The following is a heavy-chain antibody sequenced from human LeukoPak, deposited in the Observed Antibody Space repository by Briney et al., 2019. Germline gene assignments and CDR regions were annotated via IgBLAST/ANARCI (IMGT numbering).Heavy chain of an antibody. V-gene: IGHV3-7*01. CDR3: ARFSRSIPVVF. CDR2: IKQDGSNQ. CDR1: GFSFSSFW. D-gene: IGHD6-19*01. Sequence: GGSLRLSCAASGFSFSSFWMSWVRLAPGKGLEWVAKIKQDGSNQQYVDSVKGRFTISRDNAKNSLYLQMTSLRVEDTAVYYCARFSRSIPVVFWGQGTLVTVSP. J-gene: IGHJ4*02.